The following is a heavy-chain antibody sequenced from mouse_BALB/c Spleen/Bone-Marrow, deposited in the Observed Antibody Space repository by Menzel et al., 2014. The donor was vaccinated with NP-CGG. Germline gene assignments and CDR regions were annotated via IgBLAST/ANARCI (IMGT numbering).Heavy chain of an antibody. D-gene: IGHD2-4*01. J-gene: IGHJ4*01. V-gene: IGHV1S34*01. Sequence: LVKTGASVKMSCKASGYSFTGYYMHWVKQSHGKSLEWIGYISCYNGATRYNQKFKGKATFTVDTSSSTAHMQFNSLTSEDSAVYFCARGGTMISTDAMDYWGQGTSVTVSS. CDR2: ISCYNGAT. CDR3: ARGGTMISTDAMDY. CDR1: GYSFTGYY.